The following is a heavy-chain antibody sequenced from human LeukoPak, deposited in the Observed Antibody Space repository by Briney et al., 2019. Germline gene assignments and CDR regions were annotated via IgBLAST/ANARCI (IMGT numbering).Heavy chain of an antibody. V-gene: IGHV3-74*01. D-gene: IGHD2-2*01. CDR1: GFTFSSYW. Sequence: PGGSLRLSCAASGFTFSSYWMHWVRQAPGKGLVWVSRINTDGSSTSYADSVKGRFTISRDNAKNTLYLQMNSLRAEDTAVYYCARGPAADYYYYYYMDVWGKGTTVTVSS. J-gene: IGHJ6*03. CDR2: INTDGSST. CDR3: ARGPAADYYYYYYMDV.